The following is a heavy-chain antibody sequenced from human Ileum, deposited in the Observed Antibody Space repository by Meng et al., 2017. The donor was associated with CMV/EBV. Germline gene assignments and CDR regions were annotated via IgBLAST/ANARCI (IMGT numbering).Heavy chain of an antibody. CDR3: ARENWVYDY. V-gene: IGHV1-2*02. Sequence: QMQLGESGTELKKPWASVKVSCKASGNIFTGYYMHWVRQAPGQGLEWVGCINLNSGVIDFAQKFQGRITLTRDTSITTAYMELTRLIYDDTAVYYCARENWVYDYWGQGTLVTVSS. CDR1: GNIFTGYY. D-gene: IGHD7-27*01. J-gene: IGHJ4*02. CDR2: INLNSGVI.